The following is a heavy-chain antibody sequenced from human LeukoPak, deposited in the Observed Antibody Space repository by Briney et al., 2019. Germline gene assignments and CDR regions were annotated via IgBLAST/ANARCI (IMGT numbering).Heavy chain of an antibody. CDR1: GFTFSSYS. CDR3: ARASYYDVSYYFDY. CDR2: ISSSSSTI. D-gene: IGHD3-3*01. J-gene: IGHJ4*02. Sequence: GGSLRLSRAASGFTFSSYSMNWVRQAPGKGLEWVSYISSSSSTIYYADSVKGRFTISRDNAKNSLYLQMNSLRDEDTAVYYCARASYYDVSYYFDYWGQGTLVTVSS. V-gene: IGHV3-48*02.